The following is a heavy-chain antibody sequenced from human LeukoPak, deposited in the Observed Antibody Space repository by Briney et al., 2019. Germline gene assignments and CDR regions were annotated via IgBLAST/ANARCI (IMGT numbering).Heavy chain of an antibody. CDR3: ARRVISEFSIDKGNWLDP. Sequence: SQTLSLTCTVSGGSISSGSYYWNWIRQSPGKGLEWIGYILSSGSTHHNPSLTSRISLSVDTSKNQFSLKLSSVTAADTAVYYCARRVISEFSIDKGNWLDPWGQGTLVTVSS. V-gene: IGHV4-61*09. J-gene: IGHJ5*02. CDR1: GGSISSGSYY. D-gene: IGHD3-3*02. CDR2: ILSSGST.